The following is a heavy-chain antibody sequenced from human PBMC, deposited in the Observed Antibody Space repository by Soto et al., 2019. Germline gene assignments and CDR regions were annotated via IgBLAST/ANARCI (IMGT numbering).Heavy chain of an antibody. V-gene: IGHV1-18*01. D-gene: IGHD3-3*01. CDR1: GYTFRNYV. CDR3: ARDLVSGSDFWRAYNGGYFDY. Sequence: QGQLVQSGAEVKRPGASVKVSCKASGYTFRNYVITWVRQAPGQGLEWMAWISPYNGNTNYAQDLQGRVTMTTDTSTSPAYMELRSLTSEDTAMYYCARDLVSGSDFWRAYNGGYFDYWGQGTLVTVSS. J-gene: IGHJ4*02. CDR2: ISPYNGNT.